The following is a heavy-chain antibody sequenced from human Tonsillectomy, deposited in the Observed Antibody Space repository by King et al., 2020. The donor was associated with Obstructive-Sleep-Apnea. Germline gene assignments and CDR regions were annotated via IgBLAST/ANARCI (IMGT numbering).Heavy chain of an antibody. V-gene: IGHV1-69*10. CDR2: IIPLLGIT. Sequence: QLVQSGAEVKRPGSSVKVSCKTSGGTFSSYAICWVRQAPGQGLEWMGGIIPLLGITNYAQKFQGRVTITADKSTSTAHMELSSLKSEDPAVYYCAADKNIVVVSAASGTNYYYYGMDVWGQGTTVTVSS. CDR1: GGTFSSYA. CDR3: AADKNIVVVSAASGTNYYYYGMDV. D-gene: IGHD2-21*01. J-gene: IGHJ6*02.